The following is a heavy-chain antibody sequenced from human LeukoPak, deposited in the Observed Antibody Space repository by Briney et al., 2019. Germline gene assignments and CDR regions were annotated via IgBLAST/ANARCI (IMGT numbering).Heavy chain of an antibody. J-gene: IGHJ4*02. CDR3: AKDLVKDSSGTFDY. CDR1: GFTFSSYW. D-gene: IGHD6-25*01. Sequence: PGGSLRLSCAASGFTFSSYWMHWVRQAPGKGLEWVSAISGSGGSTYYADSVKGRFTISRDNSKNTLYLQMNSLRAEDTAVYYCAKDLVKDSSGTFDYWGQGTLVTVSS. CDR2: ISGSGGST. V-gene: IGHV3-23*01.